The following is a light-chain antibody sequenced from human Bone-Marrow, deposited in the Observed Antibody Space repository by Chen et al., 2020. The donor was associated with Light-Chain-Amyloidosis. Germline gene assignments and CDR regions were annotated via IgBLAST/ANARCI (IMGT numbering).Light chain of an antibody. CDR1: NIGSTS. CDR3: QVWDRSSARPV. CDR2: DDS. J-gene: IGLJ3*02. V-gene: IGLV3-21*02. Sequence: SYLLTQPSSASVAPVPTATISCWGNNIGSTSVHWYQQTPGQAPLLVVYDDSDRPSGIPERLSGSNSGNTATLTISRVEAGDEADYYCQVWDRSSARPVFGGGTKLTVL.